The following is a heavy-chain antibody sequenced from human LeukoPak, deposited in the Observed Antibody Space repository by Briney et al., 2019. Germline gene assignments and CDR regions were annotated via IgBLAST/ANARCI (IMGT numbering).Heavy chain of an antibody. J-gene: IGHJ4*02. Sequence: GGSLRLSCAASGFSFSSYWMSWVRQAPGKGLEWVSYISSFSGTINYADSVKGRFTISRDNSKNTLYLQMNSLRAEDTAVYYCAKTVHGDPLSPFDYWGQGTLVTVSS. CDR2: ISSFSGTI. V-gene: IGHV3-23*01. D-gene: IGHD4-17*01. CDR3: AKTVHGDPLSPFDY. CDR1: GFSFSSYW.